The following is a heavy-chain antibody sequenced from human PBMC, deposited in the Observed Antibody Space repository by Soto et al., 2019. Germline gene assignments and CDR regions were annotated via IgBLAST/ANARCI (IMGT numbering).Heavy chain of an antibody. CDR1: GGSISIGPLY. CDR2: VDNGWNT. CDR3: GRVRPGEHNSYFYGMNG. Sequence: NPSGSLSLTCTVSGGSISIGPLYGTRLRQLPGQSLVWFGYVDNGWNTNYNLSLSSCVSSSGDTSKDQFSLKLSSVMAAETAVYYWGRVRPGEHNSYFYGMNGWGRGSTVAVA. J-gene: IGHJ6*04. V-gene: IGHV4-30-4*08. D-gene: IGHD4-17*01.